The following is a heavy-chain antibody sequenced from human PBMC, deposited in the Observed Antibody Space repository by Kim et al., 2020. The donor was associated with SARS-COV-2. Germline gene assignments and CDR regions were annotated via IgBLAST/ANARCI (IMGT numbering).Heavy chain of an antibody. Sequence: SEKGRFTISRDTSNDTLYQQMNSLRKEDTAIYYCAKDGKDYDPVYWYFDLWGRGTLVTVSS. V-gene: IGHV3-23*01. D-gene: IGHD4-17*01. J-gene: IGHJ2*01. CDR3: AKDGKDYDPVYWYFDL.